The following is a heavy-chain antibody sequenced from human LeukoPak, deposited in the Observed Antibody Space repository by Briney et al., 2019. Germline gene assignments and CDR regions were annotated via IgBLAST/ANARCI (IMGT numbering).Heavy chain of an antibody. Sequence: SETLSLACTVSGGSISSYYWSWIRQPPGKGLEWIGYIYYSGSTNYYPSLKSRVTISVDTSKNQFSLKLSSVTAADTAVYYCASTTVAQSSLESYRDVWGKGTTVTVSS. CDR2: IYYSGST. D-gene: IGHD6-19*01. CDR3: ASTTVAQSSLESYRDV. CDR1: GGSISSYY. V-gene: IGHV4-59*01. J-gene: IGHJ6*03.